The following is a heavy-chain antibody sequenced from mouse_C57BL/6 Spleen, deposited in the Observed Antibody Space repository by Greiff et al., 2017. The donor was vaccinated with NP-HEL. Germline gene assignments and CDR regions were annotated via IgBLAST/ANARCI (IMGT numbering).Heavy chain of an antibody. V-gene: IGHV1-42*01. J-gene: IGHJ2*01. CDR1: GYSFTGYY. CDR3: ARGDYDGFDY. Sequence: EVQLQQSGPELVKPGASVKISCKASGYSFTGYYMNWVKQSPEKSLEWIGEINPSTGGTTYNQKFKAKATLTVDKSSSTAYMQLKSLTSEDSAVYYSARGDYDGFDYWGQGTTLTVSS. CDR2: INPSTGGT. D-gene: IGHD2-4*01.